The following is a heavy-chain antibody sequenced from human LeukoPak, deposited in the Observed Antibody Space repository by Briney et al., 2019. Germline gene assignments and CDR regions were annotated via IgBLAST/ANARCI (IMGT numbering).Heavy chain of an antibody. V-gene: IGHV3-23*01. Sequence: GGSLRLSCAASGFTFSTYAMSWVRQAPGKGLEWVSGISGSGGSTFYADSVKGRFTISRDNSKNTLYLQMNSLRAEDTAVYYCAKDNAYYDILTGSPPLYYWGQGTLVTVSS. CDR1: GFTFSTYA. CDR2: ISGSGGST. D-gene: IGHD3-9*01. CDR3: AKDNAYYDILTGSPPLYY. J-gene: IGHJ4*02.